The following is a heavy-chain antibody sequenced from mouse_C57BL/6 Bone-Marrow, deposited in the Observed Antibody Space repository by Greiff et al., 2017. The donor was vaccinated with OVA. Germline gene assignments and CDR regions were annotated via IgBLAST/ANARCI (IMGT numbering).Heavy chain of an antibody. V-gene: IGHV1-50*01. J-gene: IGHJ4*01. CDR1: GYTFTSYW. D-gene: IGHD1-1*01. Sequence: QVQLQQPGAELVKPGASVKLSCKASGYTFTSYWMQWVKQRPGQGLEWIGEIDPSDSYTNYNQKFKGKATLTVDTSSSTAYMQLSSLTSEDSAIYYCARGLTTVVVSPYYAMDYWGQGTSVTVSS. CDR2: IDPSDSYT. CDR3: ARGLTTVVVSPYYAMDY.